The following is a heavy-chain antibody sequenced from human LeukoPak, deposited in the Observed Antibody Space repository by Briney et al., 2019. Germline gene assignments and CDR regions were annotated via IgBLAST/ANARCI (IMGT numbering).Heavy chain of an antibody. D-gene: IGHD1-26*01. CDR2: ITSSGTYT. J-gene: IGHJ6*03. CDR3: ARDPYSWTYGTYYSSYLDV. V-gene: IGHV3-21*01. CDR1: GFTFSSYW. Sequence: GGSLRLSRAASGFTFSSYWMHWVRQPPGKGLVWVSSITSSGTYTFYADSVKGRFPIPRDNAKNSLYLQMDSLGPEDSAVYYCARDPYSWTYGTYYSSYLDVWGKGTTVTISS.